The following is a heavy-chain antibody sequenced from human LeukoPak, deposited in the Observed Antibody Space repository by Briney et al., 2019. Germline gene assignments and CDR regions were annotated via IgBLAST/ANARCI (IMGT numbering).Heavy chain of an antibody. CDR1: GGTFSSYA. CDR2: IIPIFGTA. V-gene: IGHV1-69*13. CDR3: ARGTVVTPISDY. Sequence: ASVKVSCKASGGTFSSYAISWVRQAPGQGLEWMGGIIPIFGTANYAQKFQGRVTITADESTSTAYMELSSLRSEDTAVYYCARGTVVTPISDYWGQGTLVTVSS. J-gene: IGHJ4*02. D-gene: IGHD4-23*01.